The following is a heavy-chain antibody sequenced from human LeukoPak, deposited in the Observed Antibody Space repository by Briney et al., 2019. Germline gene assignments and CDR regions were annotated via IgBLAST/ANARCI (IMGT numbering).Heavy chain of an antibody. CDR2: VSGTGTST. Sequence: GGSLRLSCKASGFTFHNYAMTWVRQAPGKGLDWVSTVSGTGTSTFYADSVKVRATISRDNSKNMLYLQMSSLRAEDTTMYYCAKGYYDSHRGFFEYWGLGTLVTVSS. CDR1: GFTFHNYA. CDR3: AKGYYDSHRGFFEY. V-gene: IGHV3-23*01. J-gene: IGHJ4*02. D-gene: IGHD3-3*01.